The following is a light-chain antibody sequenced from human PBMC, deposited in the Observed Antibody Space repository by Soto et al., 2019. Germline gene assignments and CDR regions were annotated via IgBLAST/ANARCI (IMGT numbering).Light chain of an antibody. Sequence: QPVLTQSPSASASLGASVKLTCTLSSGHSSYTIAWHPQQPEKGPRYLMTLNSDGSHSKGDGIPDRFSGSSSGAERYLSISSLQSEDEADYYCQTWGTGIEVFGGGTKLTVL. J-gene: IGLJ3*02. CDR1: SGHSSYT. CDR3: QTWGTGIEV. V-gene: IGLV4-69*01. CDR2: LNSDGSH.